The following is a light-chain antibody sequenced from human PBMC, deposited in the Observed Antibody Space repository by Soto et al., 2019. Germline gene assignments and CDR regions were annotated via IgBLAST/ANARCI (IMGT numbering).Light chain of an antibody. J-gene: IGKJ4*01. V-gene: IGKV3-15*01. CDR3: QQYNNWLRT. CDR1: QRVSSN. CDR2: GAS. Sequence: EIMMTQAPATLSVSPGERATLSCRARQRVSSNLAWYQQKPGQAPRLLIYGASTRATGIPDRFSGSGSGTEFTLTISSLQSEDFAVYYCQQYNNWLRTFGGGTQVEIK.